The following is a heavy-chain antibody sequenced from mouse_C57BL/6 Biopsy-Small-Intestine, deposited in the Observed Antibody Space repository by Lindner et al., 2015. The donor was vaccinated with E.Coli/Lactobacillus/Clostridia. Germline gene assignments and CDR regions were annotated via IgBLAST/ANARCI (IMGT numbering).Heavy chain of an antibody. Sequence: VQLQESGGGLVQPKGSLKLSCAASGFSFNIYAMNWVRQAPGKGLEWVARIRSKSNNYAIYYADSVKDRFTISRDDSESMLYLQMNNLKTEDTAMYYCVRGDYDYWGQGTTLTVFS. CDR2: IRSKSNNYAI. CDR1: GFSFNIYA. J-gene: IGHJ2*01. D-gene: IGHD2-4*01. V-gene: IGHV10-1*01. CDR3: VRGDYDY.